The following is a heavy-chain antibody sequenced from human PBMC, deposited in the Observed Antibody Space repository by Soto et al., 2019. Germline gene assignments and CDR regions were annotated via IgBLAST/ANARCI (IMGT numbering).Heavy chain of an antibody. CDR2: INWNGGST. D-gene: IGHD2-2*01. CDR1: GFTFIDYG. CDR3: LKGIDCTSFSCFARVDY. J-gene: IGHJ4*02. V-gene: IGHV3-20*04. Sequence: GGSLRLSCAASGFTFIDYGMIWVRQAPGKGLEWVSGINWNGGSTGYADSVKGRFTISRDNAKNSLYLQMSSLRAEDTAVYYCLKGIDCTSFSCFARVDYWGQGTLVTVSS.